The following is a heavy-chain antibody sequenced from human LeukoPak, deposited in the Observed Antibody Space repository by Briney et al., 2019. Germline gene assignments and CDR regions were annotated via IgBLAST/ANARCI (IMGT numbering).Heavy chain of an antibody. CDR2: ISGSSSAI. Sequence: PGGSLRLSCAASGFTFSAYSMNWVRQAPGKGLEWVSSISGSSSAIYYTDSVKGRFTISRDNAKNSLYLQMNSLGDEDTAVYYCARSPVEDAFDIWGQGTRVTVSS. V-gene: IGHV3-48*02. CDR3: ARSPVEDAFDI. CDR1: GFTFSAYS. J-gene: IGHJ3*02.